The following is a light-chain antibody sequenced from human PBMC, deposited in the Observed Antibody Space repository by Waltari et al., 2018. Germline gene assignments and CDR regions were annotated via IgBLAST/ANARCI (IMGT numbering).Light chain of an antibody. V-gene: IGKV3-11*01. J-gene: IGKJ5*01. CDR1: QSVSSS. CDR3: QQRSNWPSIT. Sequence: EIVLTQSPATLSLSPGERATLSCKTSQSVSSSLGWYQQKPRQAPRLLIYDVSNRATDIPARFSGSGSGTDFTLTISSLEPEDFAVYYCQQRSNWPSITFGQGTRLEIK. CDR2: DVS.